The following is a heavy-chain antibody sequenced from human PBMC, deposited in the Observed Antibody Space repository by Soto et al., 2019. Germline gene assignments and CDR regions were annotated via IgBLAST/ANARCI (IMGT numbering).Heavy chain of an antibody. J-gene: IGHJ4*02. Sequence: GASVKVSCKASGYTFTSYAMHWVRQAPGQRLEWMGWINAGNGNTKYSQKFQGRVTITRDTSASTAYMELNSLKTEDTGVYFCTTDLPTLIPQVDSWGQGTLVTVSS. CDR3: TTDLPTLIPQVDS. CDR1: GYTFTSYA. D-gene: IGHD4-4*01. V-gene: IGHV1-3*01. CDR2: INAGNGNT.